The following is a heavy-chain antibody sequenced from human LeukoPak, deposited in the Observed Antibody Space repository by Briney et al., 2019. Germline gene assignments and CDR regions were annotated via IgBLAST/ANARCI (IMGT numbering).Heavy chain of an antibody. V-gene: IGHV1-69*05. D-gene: IGHD5-18*01. J-gene: IGHJ4*02. CDR2: FIPICGPA. CDR1: GGTFSSYA. CDR3: ASSSLRGYSYGPKVY. Sequence: SVKVSCKASGGTFSSYAISWVRQAPGQGLEWMGGFIPICGPANYAQKFQGRVTITTDESTSTAYMELSSLRSEDTAVYYCASSSLRGYSYGPKVYWGQGTLVTVSS.